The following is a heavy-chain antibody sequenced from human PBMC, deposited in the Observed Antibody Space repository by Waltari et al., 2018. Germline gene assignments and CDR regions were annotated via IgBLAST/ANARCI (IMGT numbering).Heavy chain of an antibody. CDR1: GGSISSSSYY. CDR2: IYYSGST. J-gene: IGHJ4*02. D-gene: IGHD3-22*01. CDR3: ARFLYYYDSSGYYFDY. Sequence: QLQLQESGPGLVKPSETLSLTCTVSGGSISSSSYYWGWIRQPPGKGLEWIGSIYYSGSTYYNPSLKSRVTISVDTSKNQFSLKLSSVTAADTAVYYCARFLYYYDSSGYYFDYWAREPWSPSPQ. V-gene: IGHV4-39*07.